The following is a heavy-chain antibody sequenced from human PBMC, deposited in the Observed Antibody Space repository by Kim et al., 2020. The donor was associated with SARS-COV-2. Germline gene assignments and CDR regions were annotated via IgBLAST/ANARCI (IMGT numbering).Heavy chain of an antibody. CDR1: EFNFNNYG. CDR2: IWYDGSNK. Sequence: GESLTISCAASEFNFNNYGMHWVRQTPDKGLEWVAGIWYDGSNKNYADSVKGRFTISRDNSKNTLYLQMNSLRAEDTAVYYCATARNNYDISGFCTLDYWGQGTLVSVSS. J-gene: IGHJ4*02. V-gene: IGHV3-33*01. CDR3: ATARNNYDISGFCTLDY. D-gene: IGHD3-22*01.